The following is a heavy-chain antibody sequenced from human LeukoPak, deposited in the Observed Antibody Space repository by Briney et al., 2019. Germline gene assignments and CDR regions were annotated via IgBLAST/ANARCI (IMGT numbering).Heavy chain of an antibody. J-gene: IGHJ4*02. CDR3: AKCPEIVGATMFDY. V-gene: IGHV3-23*01. Sequence: GGSLRLSCAASGFTFSSYAMSWVRQAPGKGLEWVSAISGSGGSTYYADSVKGRFAISRDNSKNTLYLQMNSLRAEDTAVYYCAKCPEIVGATMFDYWGQGTLVTVSS. CDR2: ISGSGGST. D-gene: IGHD1-26*01. CDR1: GFTFSSYA.